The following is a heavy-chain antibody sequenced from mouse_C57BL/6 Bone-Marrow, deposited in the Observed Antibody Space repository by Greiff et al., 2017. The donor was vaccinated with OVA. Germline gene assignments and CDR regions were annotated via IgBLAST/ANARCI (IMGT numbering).Heavy chain of an antibody. CDR3: TRFYGHYYAMDY. CDR2: IAPETGGT. CDR1: GYTFTDYE. D-gene: IGHD1-1*02. V-gene: IGHV1-15*01. J-gene: IGHJ4*01. Sequence: QVQLKESGAELVRPGASVTLSCKASGYTFTDYEMHWVKQTPVHGLEWIGAIAPETGGTAYNQKFKGKAILTADKSSSTAYMELRSLTSEDSAVYYCTRFYGHYYAMDYWGQGTSVTVSS.